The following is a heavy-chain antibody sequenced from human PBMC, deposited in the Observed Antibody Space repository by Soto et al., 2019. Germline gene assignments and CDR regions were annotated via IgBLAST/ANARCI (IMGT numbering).Heavy chain of an antibody. D-gene: IGHD5-18*01. CDR1: GYSISSSNW. CDR3: ARMDTQDIRGNWFDP. CDR2: IYYSGST. J-gene: IGHJ5*02. Sequence: SETLSLTCAVSGYSISSSNWWGWIRQPPGKGLEWIGYIYYSGSTYYNPSLKSRVTMSVDTSKNQFSLKLSSVTAVDTAVYYCARMDTQDIRGNWFDPWGQGTLVTVSS. V-gene: IGHV4-28*01.